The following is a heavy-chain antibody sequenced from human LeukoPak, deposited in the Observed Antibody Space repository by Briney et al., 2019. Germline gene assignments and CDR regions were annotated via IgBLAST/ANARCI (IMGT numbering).Heavy chain of an antibody. CDR1: GFTFSSYS. V-gene: IGHV3-21*01. CDR2: ISSSSSYI. CDR3: ARDQRGPYCSSTSCSGAYYYGMDV. Sequence: PGGSLRLSCAASGFTFSSYSTSWVRQAPGKGLEWVSSISSSSSYIYYADSVKGRFTISRDNAKNSLYLQMNSLRAEDTAVYYCARDQRGPYCSSTSCSGAYYYGMDVWGQGTTVTVSS. J-gene: IGHJ6*02. D-gene: IGHD2-2*01.